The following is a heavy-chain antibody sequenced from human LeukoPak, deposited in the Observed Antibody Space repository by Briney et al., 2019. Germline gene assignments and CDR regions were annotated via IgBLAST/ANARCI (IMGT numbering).Heavy chain of an antibody. CDR2: ISYSGANS. CDR3: ARDMQLST. CDR1: GFTVSSNY. D-gene: IGHD3-16*02. V-gene: IGHV3-53*01. Sequence: GGSLRLSCAASGFTVSSNYMTWVRQAPGEGLEWVSLISYSGANSYYTDSVRGRFTISRDNSKDTLFLQMNSLRAEDTAIYYCARDMQLSTWGLGTMVTVSS. J-gene: IGHJ3*01.